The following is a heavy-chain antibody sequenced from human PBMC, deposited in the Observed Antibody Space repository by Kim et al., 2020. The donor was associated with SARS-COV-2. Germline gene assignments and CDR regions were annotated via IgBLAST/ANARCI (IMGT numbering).Heavy chain of an antibody. D-gene: IGHD3-10*01. CDR2: IYPGDSDT. J-gene: IGHJ6*02. V-gene: IGHV5-51*06. CDR1: GYSFTNHW. Sequence: GESLKISCKTSGYSFTNHWIGWVRQMPGKGLDFMGIIYPGDSDTRYNPSFQGQVVMSVDKSIDTAYLQWSSLKASDTAIYYCARVYYYGSGSYYKQIGYGMDVWGQGTTVSVSS. CDR3: ARVYYYGSGSYYKQIGYGMDV.